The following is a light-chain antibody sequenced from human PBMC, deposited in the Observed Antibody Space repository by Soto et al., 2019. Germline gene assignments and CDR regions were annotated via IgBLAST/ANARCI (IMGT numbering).Light chain of an antibody. CDR1: QSVSSSY. Sequence: EIVLTQSPGTLSLPPGERATFSCRASQSVSSSYIAWYQQIPGQTPRLLIYGASNRATGIPDRFIGSGSGTDFTLTISRLEPEDFAVYYCQQHGTSPWMFGQGTRVEIK. CDR3: QQHGTSPWM. V-gene: IGKV3-20*01. CDR2: GAS. J-gene: IGKJ1*01.